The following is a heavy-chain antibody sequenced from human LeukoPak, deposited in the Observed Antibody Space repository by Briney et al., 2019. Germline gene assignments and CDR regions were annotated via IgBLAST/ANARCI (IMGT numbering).Heavy chain of an antibody. CDR2: IYSGGST. CDR1: GFTVSSNY. V-gene: IGHV3-53*01. J-gene: IGHJ4*02. Sequence: PGGSLRLSCAASGFTVSSNYMIWVRQAPGKGLEWVSVIYSGGSTYYADSVKGRFTISRDNSKNTLYLQMNSLRAEDTAVYYCASLGGIVVASYYFDYWGQGTLVTVSS. D-gene: IGHD1-26*01. CDR3: ASLGGIVVASYYFDY.